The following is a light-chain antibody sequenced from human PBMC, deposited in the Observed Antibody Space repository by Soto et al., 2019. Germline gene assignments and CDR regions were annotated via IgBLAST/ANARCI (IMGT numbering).Light chain of an antibody. CDR2: SAY. Sequence: DIQMTQSPSSLSASVGDRVTITCRASQDISVYLAWYQQKPGKVPKLLIYSAYTLQTGVPSRFNGSGSGTEFTLTISTLQPDDAATYYFQKVNTAPLTFGQGTRLEIK. CDR3: QKVNTAPLT. CDR1: QDISVY. J-gene: IGKJ5*01. V-gene: IGKV1-27*01.